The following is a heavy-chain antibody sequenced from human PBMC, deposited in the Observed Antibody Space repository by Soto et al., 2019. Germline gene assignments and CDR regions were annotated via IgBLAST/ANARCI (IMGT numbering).Heavy chain of an antibody. CDR1: GYTFTSYD. J-gene: IGHJ6*02. CDR3: VREGMDV. CDR2: MNPNSGNT. V-gene: IGHV1-8*01. Sequence: QVQLVQSGAEVKKPGASVKVSCNASGYTFTSYDINWVRQATGQGLEWMGYMNPNSGNTVYAQKFQGRVTMTWDTSISTAYMELGSLTAEDTAVYYGVREGMDVWGQGTTVTVSS.